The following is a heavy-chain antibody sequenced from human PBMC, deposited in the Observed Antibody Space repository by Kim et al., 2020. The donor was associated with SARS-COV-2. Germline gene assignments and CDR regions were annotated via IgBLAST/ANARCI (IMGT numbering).Heavy chain of an antibody. J-gene: IGHJ4*02. V-gene: IGHV1-2*02. D-gene: IGHD2-2*01. Sequence: ASVKVSCKASGYTFTGYYMHWVRQAPGQGLEWMGWINPNSGGTNYAQKFQGRVTMTRDTSISTAYMELSRLRSDDTAVYYCARAPVRGSIIVVVPAAPDFDYWGQGTLVTVSS. CDR1: GYTFTGYY. CDR3: ARAPVRGSIIVVVPAAPDFDY. CDR2: INPNSGGT.